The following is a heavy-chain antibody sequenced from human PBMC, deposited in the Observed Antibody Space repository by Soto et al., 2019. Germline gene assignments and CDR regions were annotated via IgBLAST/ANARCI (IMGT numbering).Heavy chain of an antibody. CDR3: ARVSEGYCSSTSCSDAFDI. J-gene: IGHJ3*02. D-gene: IGHD2-2*01. V-gene: IGHV3-66*01. Sequence: PGGSLRLSCAASGFTVSSNYMSWVRQAPGKGLEWVSVIYSGGSTYYADSVKGRFTISRDNSKNTLYLQMNSLRAEDTAVYYCARVSEGYCSSTSCSDAFDIWGQGTMVTVSS. CDR1: GFTVSSNY. CDR2: IYSGGST.